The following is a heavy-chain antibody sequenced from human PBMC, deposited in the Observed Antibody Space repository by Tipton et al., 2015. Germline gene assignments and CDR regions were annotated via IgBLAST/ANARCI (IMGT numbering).Heavy chain of an antibody. CDR1: GYSISSGYY. CDR3: ARDWFGRFLDY. V-gene: IGHV4-38-2*02. CDR2: IFHRGDT. Sequence: TLSLTCDVSGYSISSGYYWGWIRQPPGKGLEWIGSIFHRGDTNYNPSLKSRVTISLDTSKNQFSLQLNSVTPEDTAVYYCARDWFGRFLDYWGQGTLVTVSS. J-gene: IGHJ4*02. D-gene: IGHD3-16*01.